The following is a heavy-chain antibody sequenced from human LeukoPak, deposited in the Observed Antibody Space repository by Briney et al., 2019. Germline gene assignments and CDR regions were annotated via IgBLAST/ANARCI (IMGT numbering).Heavy chain of an antibody. CDR3: AIRGAAGWFDP. CDR2: IYYSGST. CDR1: GGSISSYY. J-gene: IGHJ5*02. D-gene: IGHD6-13*01. Sequence: SETLSLTCTVSGGSISSYYWSWIRQPPGKGLEWIGYIYYSGSTNYNPSLMSRVTISVDTSKNQFSLKLSSVTAADTAVYYCAIRGAAGWFDPWGQGTLVTVSS. V-gene: IGHV4-59*01.